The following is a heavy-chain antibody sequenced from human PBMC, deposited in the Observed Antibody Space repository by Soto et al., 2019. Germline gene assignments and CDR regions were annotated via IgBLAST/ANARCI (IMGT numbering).Heavy chain of an antibody. CDR3: ARGVYDFWSGYPCYYSYSTHV. CDR2: IYYSGST. V-gene: IGHV4-59*01. J-gene: IGHJ6*03. D-gene: IGHD3-3*01. Sequence: SGTLSLTCTVPGGSISRYYWSWIRQPPGKGLEWFGYIYYSGSTNYNPSLKSRVTISVDTSKNQFSLKLSSVTAADTAVYYCARGVYDFWSGYPCYYSYSTHVWGKATTVTVSS. CDR1: GGSISRYY.